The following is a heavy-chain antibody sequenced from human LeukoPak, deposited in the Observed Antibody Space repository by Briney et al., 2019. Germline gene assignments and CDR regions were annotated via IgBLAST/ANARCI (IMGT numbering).Heavy chain of an antibody. V-gene: IGHV1-2*02. CDR3: AKHLWFGDTGYFDS. D-gene: IGHD3-10*01. CDR1: VYTFTDYY. CDR2: VKPDSGDT. Sequence: ASVNVSCKASVYTFTDYYIQWLRQAPGQGPEWMGWVKPDSGDTYYAQKLQGRFTMTRDTSISTAFMELSMLTSADTAVYYCAKHLWFGDTGYFDSWGQGTLVVVSS. J-gene: IGHJ4*02.